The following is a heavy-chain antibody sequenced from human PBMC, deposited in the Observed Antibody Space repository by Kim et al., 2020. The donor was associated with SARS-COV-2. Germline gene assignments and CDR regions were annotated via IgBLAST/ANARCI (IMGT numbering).Heavy chain of an antibody. CDR1: GFTFSNYA. J-gene: IGHJ2*01. CDR2: FSGSGGNS. D-gene: IGHD6-6*01. CDR3: AKFDSSSLPWYFDL. V-gene: IGHV3-23*01. Sequence: GGSLRLSCAASGFTFSNYAMSWVRQAPGRELEWVATFSGSGGNSYYADSVKGRFTISRDNSRTTLYLQMNNLRVEDTAIYYCAKFDSSSLPWYFDLWGRGTLVTVSS.